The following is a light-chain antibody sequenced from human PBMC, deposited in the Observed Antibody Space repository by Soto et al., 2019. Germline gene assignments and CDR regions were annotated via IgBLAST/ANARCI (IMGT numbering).Light chain of an antibody. CDR2: DVS. Sequence: QSALTQPASVSGSPRQSITISCTGTSSDVGGYNYVSWYQQHPGKAPKLMIYDVSNRPSGVSNRFSGSKSGNTASLTISGLQDEDEADYYCSSYTSSSTLVFGTGTKLPVL. J-gene: IGLJ1*01. V-gene: IGLV2-14*01. CDR3: SSYTSSSTLV. CDR1: SSDVGGYNY.